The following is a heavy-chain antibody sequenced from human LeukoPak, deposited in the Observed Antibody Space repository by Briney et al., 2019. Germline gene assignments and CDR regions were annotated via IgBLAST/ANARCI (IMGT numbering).Heavy chain of an antibody. CDR3: ARDRGRYDSSGYYPPLFDY. J-gene: IGHJ4*02. CDR2: ISGYNGYT. CDR1: GYTFTRFG. D-gene: IGHD3-22*01. Sequence: ASVKVSCKASGYTFTRFGITWVRQAPGQGLEWMGWISGYNGYTHYAQNLQSRVTMTTDTSTNTAYMELRSLRSDDTAMYYCARDRGRYDSSGYYPPLFDYWGQGTLVTVSS. V-gene: IGHV1-18*01.